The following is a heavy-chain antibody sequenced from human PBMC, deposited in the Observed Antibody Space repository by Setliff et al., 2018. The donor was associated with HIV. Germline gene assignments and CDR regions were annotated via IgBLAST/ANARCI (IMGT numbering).Heavy chain of an antibody. CDR2: INTETGKP. D-gene: IGHD6-13*01. CDR3: ARVGSSWSTFDY. Sequence: ASVKVSCKASGYTLTTYAISWVRQVPGQGLEWMGWINTETGKPMYAQGFTGRFVFSLDTSVSTAYLQINSLKAEDTAMYYCARVGSSWSTFDYWGQGALVTVSS. CDR1: GYTLTTYA. J-gene: IGHJ4*02. V-gene: IGHV7-4-1*02.